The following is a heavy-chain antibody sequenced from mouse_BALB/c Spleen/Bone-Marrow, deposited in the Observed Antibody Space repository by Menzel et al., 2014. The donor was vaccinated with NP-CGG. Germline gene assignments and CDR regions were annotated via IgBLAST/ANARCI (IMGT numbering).Heavy chain of an antibody. CDR2: ISNGSSTI. J-gene: IGHJ4*01. Sequence: ESGGGLVQPGGSRKLSCAASGFTFSSFGMHWVRQAPEKGLEWVAYISNGSSTIHYADTVKGRFTISRDNPKNTLFLQMTSLRSEDTAMYYCARKGVMITHYYAMDYWGQGTSVTVSS. CDR3: ARKGVMITHYYAMDY. V-gene: IGHV5-17*02. CDR1: GFTFSSFG. D-gene: IGHD2-4*01.